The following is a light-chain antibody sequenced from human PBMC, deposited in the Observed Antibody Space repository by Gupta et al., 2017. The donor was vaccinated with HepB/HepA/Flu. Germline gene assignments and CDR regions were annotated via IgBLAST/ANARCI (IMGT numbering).Light chain of an antibody. J-gene: IGKJ3*01. Sequence: DIQMTQSPSSLYASVGDRVTITCHASQDISNYLNWYQQKPGKAPKLLIYDASNLETGVPSRYSGSGTGTDVTFTISIRQLEDIEVYYCQWNENPPRFTFGHGTKVDIK. CDR2: DAS. CDR1: QDISNY. CDR3: QWNENPPRFT. V-gene: IGKV1-33*01.